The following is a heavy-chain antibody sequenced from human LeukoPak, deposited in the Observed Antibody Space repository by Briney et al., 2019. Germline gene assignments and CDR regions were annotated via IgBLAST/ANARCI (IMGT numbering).Heavy chain of an antibody. CDR1: GYSFTSYW. Sequence: GESLKISCQGSGYSFTSYWITWVRQMPGKGLEWMGMIAPTDSYTNYSPSFQGHVTISVDKSISTAYLQWSSLEASDTAMYFCASGSGTYSPDYWGQGTLVTVSS. V-gene: IGHV5-10-1*01. D-gene: IGHD3-10*01. CDR3: ASGSGTYSPDY. J-gene: IGHJ4*02. CDR2: IAPTDSYT.